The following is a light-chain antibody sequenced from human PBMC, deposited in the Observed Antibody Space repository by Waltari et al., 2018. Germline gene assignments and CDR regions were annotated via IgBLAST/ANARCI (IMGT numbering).Light chain of an antibody. CDR3: QQRSDRPPVS. Sequence: EIVLTQSPATLSLSPGERATLSCRASQTVGTYLAWYQQKPGQAPMLLIYDASNRATGISARFSGSGSGTDFTLTISSLEPGDSAVYYCQQRSDRPPVSFGQGTKLEIK. V-gene: IGKV3-11*01. J-gene: IGKJ2*03. CDR1: QTVGTY. CDR2: DAS.